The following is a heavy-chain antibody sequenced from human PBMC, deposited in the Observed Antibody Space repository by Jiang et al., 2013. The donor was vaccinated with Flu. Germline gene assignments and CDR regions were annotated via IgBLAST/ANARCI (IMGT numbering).Heavy chain of an antibody. V-gene: IGHV4-59*08. Sequence: GLVKPSRPCPSPALSLVAPSVVTSGAGSGSPPEGTGVDWIYLLHWEHQLQPSLKSRVTISVDTSKNQFSLKLSSVTAADTAVYYCARHGGVVFGTGKDAFDIWGQGTKVTVSS. D-gene: IGHD2-15*01. J-gene: IGHJ3*02. CDR1: VAPSVVTS. CDR3: ARHGGVVFGTGKDAFDI. CDR2: LLHWEH.